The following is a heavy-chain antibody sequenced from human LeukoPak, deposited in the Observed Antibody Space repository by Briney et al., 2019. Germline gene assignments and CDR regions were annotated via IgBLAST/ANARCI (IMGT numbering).Heavy chain of an antibody. CDR3: ATATGGKWGFDF. D-gene: IGHD1-26*01. CDR1: GGTFSSYA. V-gene: IGHV1-69*13. J-gene: IGHJ4*02. CDR2: IIPIFGTA. Sequence: ASVKVSCKASGGTFSSYAISWVRQALGQGLEWMGGIIPIFGTANYAQKFQGRVTITADESTSTAYMELSSLRSEDTAVYYCATATGGKWGFDFWGQGTLVTVSS.